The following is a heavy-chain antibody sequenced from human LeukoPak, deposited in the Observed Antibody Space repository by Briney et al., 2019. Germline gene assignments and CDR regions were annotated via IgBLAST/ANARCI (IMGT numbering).Heavy chain of an antibody. CDR2: ISGSGGGGGT. J-gene: IGHJ6*02. CDR1: GFTFSSYA. Sequence: GGSLRLSCAASGFTFSSYAMSWVRQAPGRGLEWVSSISGSGGGGGTYYADSVKGRFSISRDNSKTTLYLQMNSLRAEDTAIYYCAKGPPGYYYYGMDVWGQGTTVTVSS. V-gene: IGHV3-23*01. CDR3: AKGPPGYYYYGMDV.